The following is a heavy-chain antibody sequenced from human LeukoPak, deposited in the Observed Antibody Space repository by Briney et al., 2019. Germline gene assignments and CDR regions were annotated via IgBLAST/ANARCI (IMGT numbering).Heavy chain of an antibody. Sequence: GSLRLSCAASGFTFSSYWMHRVRQAPGKGLVWVSRINSDGSSTSYADSVKGRFTISRDNAKNTLYLQMNSLRAEDTAVYYCAREGYCSSTSCYDAFDIWGQGTMVTVSS. CDR3: AREGYCSSTSCYDAFDI. J-gene: IGHJ3*02. CDR1: GFTFSSYW. V-gene: IGHV3-74*01. CDR2: INSDGSST. D-gene: IGHD2-2*01.